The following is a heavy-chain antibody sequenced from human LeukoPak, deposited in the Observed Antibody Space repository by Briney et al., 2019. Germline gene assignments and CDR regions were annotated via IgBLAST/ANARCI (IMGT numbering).Heavy chain of an antibody. D-gene: IGHD3-22*01. CDR3: ARAVIVVVADAFDI. CDR2: IKQDGSEK. Sequence: PGGSLRLSCVASGFTFSSYWMSWVRQAPGKGLEWVANIKQDGSEKYYVDSVKGRFTISRDNAKNSLYLQMNSLRAEDTAVYYCARAVIVVVADAFDIWGQGTMVTVSS. J-gene: IGHJ3*02. V-gene: IGHV3-7*01. CDR1: GFTFSSYW.